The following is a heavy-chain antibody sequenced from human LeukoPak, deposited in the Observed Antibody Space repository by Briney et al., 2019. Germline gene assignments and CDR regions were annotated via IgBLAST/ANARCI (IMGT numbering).Heavy chain of an antibody. Sequence: SETLSLTCTVSGGSISSYYWSWIRQPPGKGLEWIGYIYYSGSTNYNPSLKSRVTISVDTSKNQFSLRLSSVTAADTAVYYCARAVGYFDWLPLFDYWGQGTLVTVSS. V-gene: IGHV4-59*01. D-gene: IGHD3-9*01. CDR1: GGSISSYY. CDR2: IYYSGST. J-gene: IGHJ4*02. CDR3: ARAVGYFDWLPLFDY.